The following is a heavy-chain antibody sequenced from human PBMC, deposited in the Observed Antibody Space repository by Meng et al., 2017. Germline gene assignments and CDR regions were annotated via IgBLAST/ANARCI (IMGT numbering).Heavy chain of an antibody. CDR2: ISYDASNE. Sequence: GESLKISCAASGFTFSNYAMRWVRQAPGKGLEWVALISYDASNEYYADSVKGRFSISRDKSKNTLYLQMNSLRAEDTAIYYCARARGSGSLDAFDIWGHGTMVTVSS. CDR3: ARARGSGSLDAFDI. D-gene: IGHD3-10*01. CDR1: GFTFSNYA. V-gene: IGHV3-30*04. J-gene: IGHJ3*02.